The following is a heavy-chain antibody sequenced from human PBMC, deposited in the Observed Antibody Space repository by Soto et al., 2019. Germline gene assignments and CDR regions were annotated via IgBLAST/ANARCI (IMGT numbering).Heavy chain of an antibody. D-gene: IGHD6-19*01. Sequence: GESLKISCKGYGYTFTSYWIACLRQMPGKGLEWMGIIYPGDSDTRYSPSFQGQVSISADKSISTAYLQWSSLKASDTAMYYCARQDGSALYYFDYWGQGTLVTVSS. J-gene: IGHJ4*02. V-gene: IGHV5-51*01. CDR1: GYTFTSYW. CDR2: IYPGDSDT. CDR3: ARQDGSALYYFDY.